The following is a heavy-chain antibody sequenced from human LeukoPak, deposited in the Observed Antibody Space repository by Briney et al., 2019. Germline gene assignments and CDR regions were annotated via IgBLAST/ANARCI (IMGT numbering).Heavy chain of an antibody. CDR1: GYTFTGYY. J-gene: IGHJ4*02. V-gene: IGHV1-2*02. D-gene: IGHD5-24*01. Sequence: ASVKVSCKASGYTFTGYYMHWVRQAPGQGLEWMGWINPNSGGTNYAQKFQGRVTMTRDTSISTAYMEPSRLRSDDTAVYYCARDSAGWLQLGYYFDYWGQGTLVTVSS. CDR2: INPNSGGT. CDR3: ARDSAGWLQLGYYFDY.